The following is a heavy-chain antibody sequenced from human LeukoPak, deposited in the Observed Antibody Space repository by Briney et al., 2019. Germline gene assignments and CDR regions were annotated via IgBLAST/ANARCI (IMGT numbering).Heavy chain of an antibody. V-gene: IGHV4-30-4*08. CDR3: ARDKQYQLLTRRATINWFDP. D-gene: IGHD2-2*01. Sequence: SQTLSLTCTVSAGSITSGDHYWNWIRQPPGKGLEWIGYIYSSGSTYYNPSLKSRITMSLDTSKSQFSLELSSVTAADTAVYYCARDKQYQLLTRRATINWFDPWGQGTLVTVSS. CDR1: AGSITSGDHY. J-gene: IGHJ5*02. CDR2: IYSSGST.